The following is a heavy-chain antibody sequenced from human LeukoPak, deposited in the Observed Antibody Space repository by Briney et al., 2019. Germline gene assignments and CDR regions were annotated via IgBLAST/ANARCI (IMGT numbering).Heavy chain of an antibody. CDR2: ISSSSTYI. J-gene: IGHJ4*02. V-gene: IGHV3-21*01. Sequence: PGGSLRLSCAASGFTFSTYSMNWVRQVPGKGLEWVSCISSSSTYIYHADSLKGRFTISRDNAKNSLYLQMNSLRAEDTAVYFCTRNSGYDDYWGQGTLVTVSS. CDR3: TRNSGYDDY. D-gene: IGHD5-12*01. CDR1: GFTFSTYS.